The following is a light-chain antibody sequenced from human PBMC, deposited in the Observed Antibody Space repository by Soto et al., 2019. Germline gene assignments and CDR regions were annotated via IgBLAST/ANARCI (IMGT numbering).Light chain of an antibody. CDR1: SSDVGGYDY. V-gene: IGLV2-8*01. J-gene: IGLJ1*01. Sequence: QSVLTQPPSASGSPGQSVTISCTGTSSDVGGYDYVSWYQQHPGKAPKLIIYEVNKRPSGVPDRFSGSKSGNTASLTVSGLQAEDEADYYCTSRAGSTPYVFGSGTKVTVL. CDR3: TSRAGSTPYV. CDR2: EVN.